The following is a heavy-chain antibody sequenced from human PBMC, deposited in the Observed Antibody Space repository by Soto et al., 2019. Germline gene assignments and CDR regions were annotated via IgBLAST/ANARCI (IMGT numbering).Heavy chain of an antibody. CDR2: ISHYNGNT. D-gene: IGHD3-22*01. V-gene: IGHV1-18*01. CDR1: GYTFTMSG. J-gene: IGHJ4*02. CDR3: AREDYYYDSSGNGGTEFDS. Sequence: QVQLVQSGAEVKRPGASVMVSCKASGYTFTMSGISWVRQAPGQGLEWLGWISHYNGNTDYAQKVPGRATLTRDTSASTVYRELRKLRPDDTAVYYCAREDYYYDSSGNGGTEFDSWGQGSLVTVAA.